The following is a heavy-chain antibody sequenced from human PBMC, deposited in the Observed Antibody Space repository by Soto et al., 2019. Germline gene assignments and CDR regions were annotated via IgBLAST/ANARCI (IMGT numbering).Heavy chain of an antibody. J-gene: IGHJ4*02. CDR1: GFLFSNAW. V-gene: IGHV3-15*01. CDR2: IKSQSDGGAT. D-gene: IGHD3-16*01. CDR3: LRDPIKLWPYDY. Sequence: GGSLRLSCAASGFLFSNAWMSWVRQGPGKGLEWVARIKSQSDGGATEYAAVVKGRFTISRDDSNNAVYLQMDSLTSDDTAVYDCLRDPIKLWPYDYWGQGSPVTVSS.